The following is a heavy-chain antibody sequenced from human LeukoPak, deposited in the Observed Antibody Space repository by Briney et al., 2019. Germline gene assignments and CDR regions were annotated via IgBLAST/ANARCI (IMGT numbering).Heavy chain of an antibody. Sequence: GGSLRLSCAASGFTFSSYWMSWVRQAPGKGLEWVANIKQDGSEKYYVDSVKGRLTISRDNAKNSLYLQMNSLRAEDTAVYYCARRRCSSTSCSFDYWGQGTLVTVSS. CDR1: GFTFSSYW. J-gene: IGHJ4*02. V-gene: IGHV3-7*01. D-gene: IGHD2-2*01. CDR3: ARRRCSSTSCSFDY. CDR2: IKQDGSEK.